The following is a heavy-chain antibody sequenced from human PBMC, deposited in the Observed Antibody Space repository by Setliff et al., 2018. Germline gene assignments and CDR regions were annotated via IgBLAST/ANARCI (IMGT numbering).Heavy chain of an antibody. J-gene: IGHJ5*02. V-gene: IGHV4-39*07. CDR2: IHYSENT. CDR3: ARGQPRWFDP. CDR1: GGSITSGRYY. Sequence: PSETLSLTCTVPGGSITSGRYYWGWIRQPPGQGLEWIASIHYSENTYYNPSLKTRVTISVDTSKSQFSLSLYSVTVADTAVYYCARGQPRWFDPWGPGTLVTVSS.